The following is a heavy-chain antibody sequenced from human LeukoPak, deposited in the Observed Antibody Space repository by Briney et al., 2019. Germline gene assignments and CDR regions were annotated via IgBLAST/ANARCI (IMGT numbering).Heavy chain of an antibody. Sequence: GGSLRLSCVASGFIVSNNYMSWVRQAPGKGLEWVSVLYNAGSTYYADSVKGRFTISRDNSKNSLYLQMNSLRAEDTAVYYCARNYGSGSPVDYWGQGTLVTVSS. CDR1: GFIVSNNY. CDR3: ARNYGSGSPVDY. D-gene: IGHD3-10*01. J-gene: IGHJ4*02. CDR2: LYNAGST. V-gene: IGHV3-53*01.